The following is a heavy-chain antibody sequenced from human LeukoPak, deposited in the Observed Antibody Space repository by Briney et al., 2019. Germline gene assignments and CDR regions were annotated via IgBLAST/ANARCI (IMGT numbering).Heavy chain of an antibody. D-gene: IGHD2-2*01. CDR2: ISGSGGST. V-gene: IGHV3-23*01. Sequence: GGSLRLSCAASGFTFSSYAMSWVRRAPGKGLEWVSAISGSGGSTYYADSVKGRFTISRDNSKNTLYLQMNSLRAEDTAVYYCAKAGCSSTSCYHTHWGQGTLVTVSS. J-gene: IGHJ4*02. CDR1: GFTFSSYA. CDR3: AKAGCSSTSCYHTH.